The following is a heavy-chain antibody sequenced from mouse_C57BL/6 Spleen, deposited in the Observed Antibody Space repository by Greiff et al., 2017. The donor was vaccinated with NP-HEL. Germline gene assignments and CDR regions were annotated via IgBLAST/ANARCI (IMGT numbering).Heavy chain of an antibody. V-gene: IGHV1-26*01. CDR3: ARRVLRQGGAWFAY. J-gene: IGHJ3*01. CDR1: GYTFTDYY. Sequence: EVQLQQSGPELVKPGASVKISCKASGYTFTDYYMNWVKQSHGKSLEWIGDINPNNGGTSYNQKFKGKATLTVDKSSSTAYMELRSLTSEDSAVYYCARRVLRQGGAWFAYWGQGTLVTVSA. CDR2: INPNNGGT. D-gene: IGHD2-4*01.